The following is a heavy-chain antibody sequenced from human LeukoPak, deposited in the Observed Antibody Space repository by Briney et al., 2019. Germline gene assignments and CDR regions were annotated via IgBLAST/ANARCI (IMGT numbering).Heavy chain of an antibody. V-gene: IGHV3-64D*06. Sequence: PGGSLRLSCSASGFTFSTFAMHWVGQAPGKRLEYVSGINNNGDSTYYSDSVKARLTISRDNSKNTLFLQMASLRAEDTAVYYCVKTMMTFGGVIRTDAFDIWGQGTMVIVSS. J-gene: IGHJ3*02. CDR3: VKTMMTFGGVIRTDAFDI. D-gene: IGHD3-16*01. CDR1: GFTFSTFA. CDR2: INNNGDST.